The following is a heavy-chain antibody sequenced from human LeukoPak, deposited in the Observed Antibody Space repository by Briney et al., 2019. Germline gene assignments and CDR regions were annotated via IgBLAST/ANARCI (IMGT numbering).Heavy chain of an antibody. V-gene: IGHV4-34*01. CDR2: INHSGST. CDR3: ARGVDTAMVLEYDAFDI. Sequence: SETLPLTCAVYGGSFSGYYWSWIRQPPGKGLEWIGEINHSGSTNYNPSLKSRVTISVDTSKNQFSLKLSSVTAADTAVYYCARGVDTAMVLEYDAFDIWGQGTMVTVSS. J-gene: IGHJ3*02. CDR1: GGSFSGYY. D-gene: IGHD5-18*01.